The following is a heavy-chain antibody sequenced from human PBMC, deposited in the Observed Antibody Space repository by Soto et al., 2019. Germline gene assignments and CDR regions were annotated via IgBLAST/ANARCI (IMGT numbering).Heavy chain of an antibody. CDR1: GGTFSSDP. J-gene: IGHJ4*02. D-gene: IGHD6-19*01. Sequence: SVKVSCKTSGGTFSSDPLSWVSPAPGQKLGLRGGIIPIFGTANYAQKFQGRDTITADESTSTADMDLRSLRSEVPDVYYCASVVAGFDYWGQGTLST. CDR2: IIPIFGTA. V-gene: IGHV1-69*13. CDR3: ASVVAGFDY.